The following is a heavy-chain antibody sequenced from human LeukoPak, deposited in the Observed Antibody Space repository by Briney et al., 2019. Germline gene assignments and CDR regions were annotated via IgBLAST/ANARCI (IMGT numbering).Heavy chain of an antibody. CDR2: IHQSQST. Sequence: SETLSLTCPVSGDSISSGSYYWGWIRQPPGKGLEWIGSIHQSQSTYYNPSLKSRVTISVDTSKNHFSLKLSSVTAADTAVYYCARDCTGRFSRDYYDPWGQGTLVTVSS. D-gene: IGHD2-8*02. J-gene: IGHJ5*02. CDR3: ARDCTGRFSRDYYDP. V-gene: IGHV4-39*02. CDR1: GDSISSGSYY.